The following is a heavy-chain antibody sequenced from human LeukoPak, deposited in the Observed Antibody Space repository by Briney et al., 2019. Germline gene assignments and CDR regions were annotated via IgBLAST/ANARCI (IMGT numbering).Heavy chain of an antibody. Sequence: GESLKISCSGSGYDFTNYWIGWVRRMPGKGLECMGIIYPGDSDIRYSPSFQGQVIISADKSTSTTYLQWSSLKASDSGIYYCARSDSGGAARGIQYWGQSTLITVTS. V-gene: IGHV5-51*01. J-gene: IGHJ1*01. CDR2: IYPGDSDI. D-gene: IGHD3-22*01. CDR3: ARSDSGGAARGIQY. CDR1: GYDFTNYW.